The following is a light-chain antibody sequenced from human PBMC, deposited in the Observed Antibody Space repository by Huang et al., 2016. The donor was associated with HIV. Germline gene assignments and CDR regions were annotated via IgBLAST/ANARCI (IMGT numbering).Light chain of an antibody. V-gene: IGKV4-1*01. CDR2: WAS. J-gene: IGKJ2*01. Sequence: DIVMTQSPDSLSLSLGERATINCRSSQNILYKSNNKNFVSWYQQKPGQPPKLLIYWASTRESGVPARFSGSGSATDFNLTISSLQAEDVAVYYCQQCYTPPYTFGQGTKVEIK. CDR1: QNILYKSNNKNF. CDR3: QQCYTPPYT.